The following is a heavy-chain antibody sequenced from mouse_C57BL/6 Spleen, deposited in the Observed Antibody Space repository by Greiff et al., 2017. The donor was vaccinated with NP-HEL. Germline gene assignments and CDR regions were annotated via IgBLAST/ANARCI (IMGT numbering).Heavy chain of an antibody. CDR1: GFTFSSYG. D-gene: IGHD1-1*01. J-gene: IGHJ4*01. CDR3: ARRHYGCSYAMDY. V-gene: IGHV5-6*01. Sequence: EVHLVESGGDLVKPGGSLKLSCAASGFTFSSYGMSWVRQTPDKRLEWVATISSGGSYTYYPDSVKGRFTISRDNAKSTLYLQMSSLKSEDTAMYYCARRHYGCSYAMDYWGQGTSVTVSS. CDR2: ISSGGSYT.